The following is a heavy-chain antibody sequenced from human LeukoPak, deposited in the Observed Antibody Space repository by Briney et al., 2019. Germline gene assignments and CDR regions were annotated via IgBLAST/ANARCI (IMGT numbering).Heavy chain of an antibody. D-gene: IGHD3-3*01. CDR3: ARIGEAGVPFAMDV. CDR1: GFALRSYW. V-gene: IGHV3-74*01. Sequence: GGSLRLSCAASGFALRSYWIHWVRQDPGKGLVWVSRINSDGSITNYADSVKVRFTISRDNAENTVDLHMSSLRAEDTAVYYCARIGEAGVPFAMDVWGPGTTVTVSS. J-gene: IGHJ6*02. CDR2: INSDGSIT.